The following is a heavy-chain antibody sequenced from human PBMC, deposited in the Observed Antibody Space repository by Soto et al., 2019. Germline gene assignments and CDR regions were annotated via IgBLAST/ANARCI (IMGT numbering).Heavy chain of an antibody. J-gene: IGHJ1*01. V-gene: IGHV3-30*03. CDR2: MSYDGSDT. Sequence: GGSLRLSCVGSGFIFSNNGMHWVRQTPGKGLEWVAFMSYDGSDTFYADSVKGRFTISRDNSKNTLYLQMDSLRAEDTAVYYCARGIAAAQYFQHWGQGTLVTVSS. CDR3: ARGIAAAQYFQH. D-gene: IGHD6-13*01. CDR1: GFIFSNNG.